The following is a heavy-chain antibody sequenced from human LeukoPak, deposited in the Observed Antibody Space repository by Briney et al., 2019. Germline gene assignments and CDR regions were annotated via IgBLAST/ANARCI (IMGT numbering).Heavy chain of an antibody. CDR2: IYYSGNT. Sequence: SETLSLTCTVSGGSVSSGSYYWSRIRQPPGKGLEWIGYIYYSGNTNYNPSLKSRVTKSIDTSKNHFSLKLSSVTAADTAVYYCARAEHTEYFQHWGQGTLVTVSS. V-gene: IGHV4-61*03. CDR3: ARAEHTEYFQH. CDR1: GGSVSSGSYY. D-gene: IGHD1-26*01. J-gene: IGHJ1*01.